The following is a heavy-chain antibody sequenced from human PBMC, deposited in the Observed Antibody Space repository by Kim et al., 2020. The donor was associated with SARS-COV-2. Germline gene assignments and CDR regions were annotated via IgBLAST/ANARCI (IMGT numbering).Heavy chain of an antibody. V-gene: IGHV3-9*01. CDR1: GITFDDYA. Sequence: GGSLRLSCAASGITFDDYAMHWVRQAPGKGLEWVSGISWDSVNIAYADSVKGRFTISRDNAKNSLYLQMNSLKPEDTALYYCAKVRGRLWFGELWTWGQG. CDR3: AKVRGRLWFGELWT. J-gene: IGHJ5*02. CDR2: ISWDSVNI. D-gene: IGHD3-10*01.